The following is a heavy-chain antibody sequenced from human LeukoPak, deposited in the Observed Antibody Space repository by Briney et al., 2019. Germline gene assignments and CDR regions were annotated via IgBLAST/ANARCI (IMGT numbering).Heavy chain of an antibody. D-gene: IGHD7-27*01. CDR1: GYTFTSYY. V-gene: IGHV1-46*01. CDR2: INPSGGST. J-gene: IGHJ6*03. Sequence: EASVKVSCKASGYTFTSYYMHWVRQAPGQGLDWMGIINPSGGSTNYAQKFQGRVTMTRDMSTSTVYMELSSLRSDDTAVYYCARVLGLCTWPCRYYYYMDVWGKGTTVTISS. CDR3: ARVLGLCTWPCRYYYYMDV.